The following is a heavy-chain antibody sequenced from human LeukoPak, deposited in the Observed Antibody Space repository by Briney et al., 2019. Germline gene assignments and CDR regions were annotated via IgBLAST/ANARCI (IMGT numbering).Heavy chain of an antibody. CDR3: AKESGYDYFQH. D-gene: IGHD3-10*01. V-gene: IGHV3-30*18. J-gene: IGHJ1*01. CDR1: GFTFSSYG. Sequence: GGSLRLSCAASGFTFSSYGMHWVRQAPGKGLEWVAVISYDGSNKYYADSVKGRFTISRDNSKNTLYLQMNSLRAEDTAVYYCAKESGYDYFQHWGQGTLVTVSS. CDR2: ISYDGSNK.